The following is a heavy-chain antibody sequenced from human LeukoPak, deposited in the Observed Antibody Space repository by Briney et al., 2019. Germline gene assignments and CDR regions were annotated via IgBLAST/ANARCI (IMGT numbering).Heavy chain of an antibody. CDR2: IYPGDSDT. D-gene: IGHD2-15*01. V-gene: IGHV5-51*01. CDR1: GYSFTSYW. J-gene: IGHJ3*02. Sequence: GESLKISCKGSGYSFTSYWIGWVRQMPGKGLEWMGIIYPGDSDTTYSPSFQGQVTISADKSISTAYLQWSSLKASDTAMYYCARRMGIVVVVADNAFDIWGQGTMVTVSS. CDR3: ARRMGIVVVVADNAFDI.